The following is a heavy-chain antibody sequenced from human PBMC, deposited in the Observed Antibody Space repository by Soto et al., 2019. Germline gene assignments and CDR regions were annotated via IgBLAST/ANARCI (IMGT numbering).Heavy chain of an antibody. J-gene: IGHJ4*02. CDR2: IYGGGTT. CDR3: VQTTGWPGFDF. CDR1: GFAVSSKY. D-gene: IGHD6-19*01. V-gene: IGHV3-53*01. Sequence: GGSLRPSCAASGFAVSSKYMTWVRQAPGKGLEWVSVIYGGGTTYYADSVKGRFTISRDTSKNTLYLQMNSLRAEDTAVYYCVQTTGWPGFDFWGQGTLVTVSS.